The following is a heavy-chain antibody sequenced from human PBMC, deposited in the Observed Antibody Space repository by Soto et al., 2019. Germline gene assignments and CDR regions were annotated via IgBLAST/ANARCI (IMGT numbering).Heavy chain of an antibody. D-gene: IGHD2-21*02. Sequence: EVQLAESGGVLVQPGGSLRLSCVASGFTFSDHWMHWVRQAPGKGLVWVSRINSGGSRTNYADSVKGRFTISRDNAKNTLYLEMNSLSLEDTAVYYCARGNCSGDTCFFGGTHWGRGTLATVSS. CDR1: GFTFSDHW. CDR2: INSGGSRT. J-gene: IGHJ4*02. V-gene: IGHV3-74*01. CDR3: ARGNCSGDTCFFGGTH.